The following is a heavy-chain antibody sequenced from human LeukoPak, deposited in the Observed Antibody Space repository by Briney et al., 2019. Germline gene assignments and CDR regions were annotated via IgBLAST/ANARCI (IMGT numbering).Heavy chain of an antibody. CDR1: GFTFSSYS. CDR2: ISSSSSYI. J-gene: IGHJ6*02. Sequence: PGGSLRLSCAASGFTFSSYSMNWVRQAPGKGLEWVSSISSSSSYIYYADSVKGRFTISRDNAKNSLYLQMNSLRAEDTAVYYCARDQGITGTADYYYGMDVWGQGTTVTVSS. D-gene: IGHD1-20*01. V-gene: IGHV3-21*01. CDR3: ARDQGITGTADYYYGMDV.